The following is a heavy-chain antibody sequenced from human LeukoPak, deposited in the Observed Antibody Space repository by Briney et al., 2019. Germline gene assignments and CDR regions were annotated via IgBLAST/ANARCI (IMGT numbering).Heavy chain of an antibody. CDR1: GGSFSGYY. CDR3: ASFKQWQTYYFDY. V-gene: IGHV4-34*01. CDR2: INHSGST. J-gene: IGHJ4*02. D-gene: IGHD6-19*01. Sequence: PSETLSLTCAVYGGSFSGYYWSWIRQPPGKGLEWIGEINHSGSTNYNPSLKSRVTISVDTSKNQFSLKLSSVTTADTAVYYCASFKQWQTYYFDYWGQGTLVTVSS.